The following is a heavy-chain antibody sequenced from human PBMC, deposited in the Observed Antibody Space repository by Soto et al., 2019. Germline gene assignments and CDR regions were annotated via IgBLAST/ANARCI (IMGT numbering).Heavy chain of an antibody. CDR2: IYPGDSDT. CDR3: ARHRSNVLLWFGELFPLGPTLDY. V-gene: IGHV5-51*01. J-gene: IGHJ4*02. CDR1: GYSFTSYW. D-gene: IGHD3-10*01. Sequence: PGESLKISCKGSGYSFTSYWIGWVRQMPGKGLEWMGIIYPGDSDTRYSPSFQGQVTISADKSISTAYLQWSSLKASDTAMYYCARHRSNVLLWFGELFPLGPTLDYLGQGTLVTVSS.